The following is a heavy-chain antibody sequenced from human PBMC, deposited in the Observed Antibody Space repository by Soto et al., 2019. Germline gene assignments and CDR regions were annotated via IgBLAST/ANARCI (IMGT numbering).Heavy chain of an antibody. D-gene: IGHD3-3*01. Sequence: GGSLRLSCAASGFTFSSYSMNWVRQAPGKGLEWVSDISSSSSTIYYADSVKGRFTISRDNSKNTLYLQMNSLRAEDTAVYYCAKAPFMAPNYDFWSGYDYYFDYWGQGILVTVSS. V-gene: IGHV3-48*01. CDR2: ISSSSSTI. CDR3: AKAPFMAPNYDFWSGYDYYFDY. CDR1: GFTFSSYS. J-gene: IGHJ4*02.